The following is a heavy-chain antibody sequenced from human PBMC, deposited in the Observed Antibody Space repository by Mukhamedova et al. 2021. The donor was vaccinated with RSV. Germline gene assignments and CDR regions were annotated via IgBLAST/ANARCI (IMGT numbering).Heavy chain of an antibody. Sequence: GFTFSSYGMHWVRQAPGKGLEWVAVISYDGSNKYYADSVKGRFTISRDNSKNTLYLQMISLRAEDTAVYYCAKAGRDGYTYFAF. CDR2: ISYDGSNK. CDR1: GFTFSSYG. J-gene: IGHJ3*01. D-gene: IGHD5-24*01. V-gene: IGHV3-30*18. CDR3: AKAGRDGYTYFAF.